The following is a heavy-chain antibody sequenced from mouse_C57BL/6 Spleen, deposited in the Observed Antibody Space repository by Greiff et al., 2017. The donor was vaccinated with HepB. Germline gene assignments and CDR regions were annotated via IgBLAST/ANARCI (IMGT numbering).Heavy chain of an antibody. V-gene: IGHV5-4*01. CDR1: GFTFSSYA. J-gene: IGHJ2*01. CDR2: ISDGGSYT. Sequence: DVMLVESGGGLVKPGGSLKLSCAASGFTFSSYAMSWVRQTPEKRLEWVATISDGGSYTYYPDNVKGRFTISRDNAKNNLYLQMSHLKSEDTAMYYCARDEPFDYWGQGTTLTVSS. CDR3: ARDEPFDY.